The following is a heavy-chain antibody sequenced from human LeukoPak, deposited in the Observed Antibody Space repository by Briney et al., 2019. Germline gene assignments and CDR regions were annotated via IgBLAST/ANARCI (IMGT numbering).Heavy chain of an antibody. D-gene: IGHD6-13*01. CDR1: GGSFSGYY. Sequence: SETLSLTCAVYGGSFSGYYGSWIRQPPGKGLEWIGEINHSGSTNYNPSLKSRVTISVDTSKNQFSLKLSSVTAADTAVYYCASSIAAAGNDYWGQGTLDTVSS. CDR3: ASSIAAAGNDY. V-gene: IGHV4-34*01. J-gene: IGHJ4*02. CDR2: INHSGST.